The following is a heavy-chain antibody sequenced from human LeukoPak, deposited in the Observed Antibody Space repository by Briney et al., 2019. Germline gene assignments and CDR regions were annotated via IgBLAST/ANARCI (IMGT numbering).Heavy chain of an antibody. CDR2: INTNTGNP. J-gene: IGHJ5*02. V-gene: IGHV7-4-1*02. Sequence: PEASEKVSCKASGYTFTSYATNWVRQAPGQGLEWMGWINTNTGNPTYAQGFTGRFVFSLDTSVSTAYLQISSLKAEDTAVYYCARRQGAVAGSRWFDPWGQGTLVTVSS. D-gene: IGHD6-19*01. CDR3: ARRQGAVAGSRWFDP. CDR1: GYTFTSYA.